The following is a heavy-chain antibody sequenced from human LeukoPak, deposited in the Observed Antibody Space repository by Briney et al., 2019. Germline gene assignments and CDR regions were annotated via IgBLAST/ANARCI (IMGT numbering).Heavy chain of an antibody. V-gene: IGHV3-53*01. D-gene: IGHD3-10*01. CDR1: GFTVSSNY. Sequence: PGGSLRLSCAASGFTVSSNYMSWVRQAPGKGLEWVSVIYSGGSTYYADSVKGRFTISRDNAKISLFLQMNSLRAEDTAVYYCARGAYYYPYWGQGTLVTVSS. CDR3: ARGAYYYPY. CDR2: IYSGGST. J-gene: IGHJ1*01.